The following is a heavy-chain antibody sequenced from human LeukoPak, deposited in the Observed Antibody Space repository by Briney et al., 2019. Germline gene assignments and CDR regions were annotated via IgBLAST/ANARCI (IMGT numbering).Heavy chain of an antibody. CDR3: ARDYDGSGSYSPGAYI. CDR1: GGSISSSSYY. Sequence: SETLSLTCTVSGGSISSSSYYWGWIRQPPGKGLEWVGSIYYSGSTYYNPSLKSRVTISVDTSKNQFSLKLSSVTAADTAVYYCARDYDGSGSYSPGAYIWGQGTLVTVSS. V-gene: IGHV4-39*07. CDR2: IYYSGST. D-gene: IGHD3-10*01. J-gene: IGHJ4*02.